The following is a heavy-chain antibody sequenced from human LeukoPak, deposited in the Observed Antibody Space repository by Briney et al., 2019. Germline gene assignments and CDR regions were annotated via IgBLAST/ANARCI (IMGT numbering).Heavy chain of an antibody. CDR1: SGSISTSNYY. D-gene: IGHD3-10*01. V-gene: IGHV4-39*07. J-gene: IGHJ5*02. CDR3: ARDAHVLLWFGELPNWFDP. Sequence: SETLSLTCTVSSGSISTSNYYWGWVRQPPGKALEWIGNIFYSGSTYYSPSLKSRVTISLDTSRNQFSLKLNSVTAADTAVYYCARDAHVLLWFGELPNWFDPWGQGTLVTVSS. CDR2: IFYSGST.